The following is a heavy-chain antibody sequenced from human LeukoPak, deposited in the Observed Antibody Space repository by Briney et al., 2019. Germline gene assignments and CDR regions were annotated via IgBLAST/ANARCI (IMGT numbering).Heavy chain of an antibody. CDR1: GGSISEYY. J-gene: IGHJ3*02. CDR2: IYYSGTT. Sequence: SETLSLTCAVSGGSISEYYWSWIRQPPGKGLEWIGYIYYSGTTNYNPSLKSRVTISIDTSKNQFSLKLSSVTAADTAVYYCARGGIAAEGIPRRIWGQGTMVTVSS. V-gene: IGHV4-59*01. D-gene: IGHD6-13*01. CDR3: ARGGIAAEGIPRRI.